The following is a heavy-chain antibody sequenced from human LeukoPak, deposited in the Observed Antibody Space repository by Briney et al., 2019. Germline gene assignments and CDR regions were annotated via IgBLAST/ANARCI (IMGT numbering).Heavy chain of an antibody. D-gene: IGHD3-10*01. CDR3: ARVSGNIQIWPQPFGDGMDV. V-gene: IGHV3-23*01. Sequence: GGSLRLSCAASGFTFSDFYMTWIRQAPGKGLECVSAISGSGRSTYYADSVKGRFTISREDSKNTLYLQMNILRAEDTAIYYCARVSGNIQIWPQPFGDGMDVWGQGTTVTVSS. J-gene: IGHJ6*02. CDR2: ISGSGRST. CDR1: GFTFSDFY.